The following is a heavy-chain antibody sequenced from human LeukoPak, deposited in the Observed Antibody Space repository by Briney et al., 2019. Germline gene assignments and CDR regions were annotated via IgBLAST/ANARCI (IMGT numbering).Heavy chain of an antibody. D-gene: IGHD6-13*01. CDR3: AKDMRGYSRVFDY. J-gene: IGHJ4*02. CDR1: GFSFDDYA. V-gene: IGHV3-9*01. CDR2: ISWNNGYI. Sequence: GGSLRLSCAASGFSFDDYAMHWVRQAPGKGLGWVSGISWNNGYIDYVDSVKGRFTISRDSAKNSLYLQMNNLRAEDTASYYCAKDMRGYSRVFDYWGQGTLVTVSS.